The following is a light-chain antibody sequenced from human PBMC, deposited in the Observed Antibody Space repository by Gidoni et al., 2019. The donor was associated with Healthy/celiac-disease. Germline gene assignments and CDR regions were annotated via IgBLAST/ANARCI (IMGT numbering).Light chain of an antibody. CDR3: QQSYSTPPVT. Sequence: DIQMTQYPSSLSASVGDRVTITCRASQSISSYLNWYQQKPGKAPQLLIYAASSLQSGVPSRFSRRVSGTAFTLTISSLQPDDFAPYYCQQSYSTPPVTFGHGTRLEIK. V-gene: IGKV1-39*01. CDR2: AAS. J-gene: IGKJ5*01. CDR1: QSISSY.